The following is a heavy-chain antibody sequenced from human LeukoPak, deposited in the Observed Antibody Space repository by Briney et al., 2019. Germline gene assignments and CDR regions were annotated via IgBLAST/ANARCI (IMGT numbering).Heavy chain of an antibody. V-gene: IGHV3-21*04. D-gene: IGHD3-22*01. CDR2: ISSSSSYI. CDR1: GFTFSSC. Sequence: PGGSLRLSCAASGFTFSSCMNWVRQAPGKGLEWVSSISSSSSYIYYADSVKGRFTISRDNAKNSLYLQMNSLRAEDTAVYYCARDWTTDYCDSSAGYWGQGTLVTVSS. CDR3: ARDWTTDYCDSSAGY. J-gene: IGHJ4*02.